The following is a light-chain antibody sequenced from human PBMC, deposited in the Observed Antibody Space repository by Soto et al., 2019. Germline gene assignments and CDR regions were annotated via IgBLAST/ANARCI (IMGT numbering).Light chain of an antibody. CDR1: QSISSW. Sequence: DIQMTQSPPTLSASVGDRVTITCRASQSISSWLAWYQQKPGKAPKLLIYKASSLESGVPSRFSGSGSGTDFTLTISSLQPDDFATYYCQQYNSYSTFGQGTKLEIK. J-gene: IGKJ2*01. CDR2: KAS. V-gene: IGKV1-5*03. CDR3: QQYNSYST.